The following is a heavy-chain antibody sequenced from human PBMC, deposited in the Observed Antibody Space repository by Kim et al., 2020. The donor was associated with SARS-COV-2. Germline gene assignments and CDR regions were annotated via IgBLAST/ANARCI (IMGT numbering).Heavy chain of an antibody. CDR2: IYWNGDTT. D-gene: IGHD3-10*01. CDR1: GFTFGDYA. Sequence: GGSLRLSCAVSGFTFGDYAMSWVRQAPGKGLEWVSYIYWNGDTTRYADSVKGRFTISRDNAKNSLYLQMDSLIAEDTALYYCARRDAFGWFDCWGQGTLVTVSS. CDR3: ARRDAFGWFDC. J-gene: IGHJ5*01. V-gene: IGHV3-20*04.